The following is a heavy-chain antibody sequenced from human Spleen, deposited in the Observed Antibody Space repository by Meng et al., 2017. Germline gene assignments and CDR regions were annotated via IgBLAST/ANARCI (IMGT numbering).Heavy chain of an antibody. D-gene: IGHD4-11*01. CDR1: GGSFSGYY. Sequence: QVSLQQWDAGLLKPSETLSLTCAVYGGSFSGYYRSWIRQPPGKGLEWIGEINHSGSTNYNPSLESRATISVDTSQNNLSLKLSSVTAAYSAVYYCARGPTTMAHVFDYWGQGTLVTVSS. V-gene: IGHV4-34*01. CDR3: ARGPTTMAHVFDY. J-gene: IGHJ4*02. CDR2: INHSGST.